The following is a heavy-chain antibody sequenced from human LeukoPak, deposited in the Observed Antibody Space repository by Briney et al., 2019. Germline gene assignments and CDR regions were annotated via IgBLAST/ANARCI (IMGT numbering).Heavy chain of an antibody. CDR3: VKDGRRSPPC. D-gene: IGHD2-15*01. Sequence: GGSLRLSCAASGFTVSNYVMSWVRQTPGKRPEWVSGINGGGGSTFDAESVKGRFTISRDNSKNTLYLQMSTLRVEDSAVYYCVKDGRRSPPCWGQGTRVTVSS. J-gene: IGHJ4*02. CDR1: GFTVSNYV. CDR2: INGGGGST. V-gene: IGHV3-23*01.